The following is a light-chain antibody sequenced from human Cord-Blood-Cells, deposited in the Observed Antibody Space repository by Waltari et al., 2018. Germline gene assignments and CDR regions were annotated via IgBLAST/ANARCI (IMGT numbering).Light chain of an antibody. CDR2: DVS. Sequence: QSALTQPASVSGSPGQSITISCTGTSSDVGGSNYVSWYQQHPGKAPKLMIYDVSNRPSGVSNRFSGSKSGNTASRTISGLQAEDEADYYCSSYTSSSTWVFGGGTKLTVL. V-gene: IGLV2-14*03. CDR1: SSDVGGSNY. J-gene: IGLJ3*02. CDR3: SSYTSSSTWV.